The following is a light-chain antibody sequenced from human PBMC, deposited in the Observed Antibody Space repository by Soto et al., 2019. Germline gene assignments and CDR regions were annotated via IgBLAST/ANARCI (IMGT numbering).Light chain of an antibody. CDR3: QQYYSTPLT. J-gene: IGKJ3*01. CDR1: QSVLYSSNNKKY. V-gene: IGKV4-1*01. Sequence: DIVMTQSPDSLAVSLGERATINCKSSQSVLYSSNNKKYLAWYQQKPGQPPKLLIYWASTRESGVSDRFSGSGSGTDFTLTISSLQAEDVAVYYCQQYYSTPLTFGPGTKVDIK. CDR2: WAS.